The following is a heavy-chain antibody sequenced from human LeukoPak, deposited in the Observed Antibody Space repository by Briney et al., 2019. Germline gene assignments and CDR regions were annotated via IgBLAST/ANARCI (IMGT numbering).Heavy chain of an antibody. CDR1: GFTVSSNY. J-gene: IGHJ4*02. CDR3: AKGSFEDYFDY. V-gene: IGHV3-53*05. CDR2: IYSGGST. D-gene: IGHD6-13*01. Sequence: GGSLRLSCAASGFTVSSNYMSWVRQSPGKGLEWVSVIYSGGSTYYADSVKGRFTISRDNAKNSLYLQMNSLRAEDTALYYCAKGSFEDYFDYWGQGTLVTVSS.